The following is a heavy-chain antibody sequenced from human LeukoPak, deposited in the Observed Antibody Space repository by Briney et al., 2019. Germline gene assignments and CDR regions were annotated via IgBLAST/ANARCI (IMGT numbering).Heavy chain of an antibody. CDR2: IYYSGST. V-gene: IGHV4-39*01. CDR3: ARVLTLLWFGVMDY. J-gene: IGHJ4*02. Sequence: SETLSLTCTVSGGSISSSSYYWGWIRQPPGKGLEWIGSIYYSGSTYYNPSLKSRVTISVDTSKNQFSLKLSSVTAADTAVYYCARVLTLLWFGVMDYWGQGTLVTVSS. D-gene: IGHD3-10*01. CDR1: GGSISSSSYY.